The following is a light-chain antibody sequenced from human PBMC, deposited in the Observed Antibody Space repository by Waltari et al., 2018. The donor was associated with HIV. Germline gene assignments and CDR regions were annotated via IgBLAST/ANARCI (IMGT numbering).Light chain of an antibody. CDR1: QSVLYISNNKNY. J-gene: IGKJ4*01. V-gene: IGKV4-1*01. CDR2: WAS. CDR3: QQYYSFPLT. Sequence: DIVMRQSPDSLAVSLGERATINCKSSQSVLYISNNKNYLAWYQQKPGQPPKLLIYWASTRESGVPDRFSGSGSGPDFTLTISSLQAEDVAVYYCQQYYSFPLTFGGGTEVEIK.